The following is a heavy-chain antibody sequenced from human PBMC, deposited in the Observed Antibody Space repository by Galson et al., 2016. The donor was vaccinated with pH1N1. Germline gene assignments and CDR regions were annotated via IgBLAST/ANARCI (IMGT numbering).Heavy chain of an antibody. CDR3: AKANFGGYDLDAFDI. J-gene: IGHJ3*02. D-gene: IGHD5-12*01. CDR2: VSGSGGYT. V-gene: IGHV3-23*01. Sequence: SLRLSCAASGFGFSSYAMSWVRQAPGKGLEWVSSVSGSGGYTYDADSVKGRFTISRDNSNSTLYLQMNSLRVEDTALYYCAKANFGGYDLDAFDIWGQGTMVTVSS. CDR1: GFGFSSYA.